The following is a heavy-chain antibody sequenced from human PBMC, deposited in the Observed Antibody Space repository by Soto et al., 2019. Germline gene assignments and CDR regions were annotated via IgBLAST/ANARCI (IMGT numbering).Heavy chain of an antibody. CDR3: AKASIFGVVNWFDP. D-gene: IGHD3-3*01. V-gene: IGHV3-23*01. CDR2: ISGSGGST. CDR1: GFTFSSYA. Sequence: EVHLLESGGGWVQPGGALRLFCAASGFTFSSYAMSWVRQAPGKGLEWVSAISGSGGSTSSADSVKGRLTISRDNSKNTLYLQMNSLRAEDTAVYYCAKASIFGVVNWFDPWGQGTLVTVSS. J-gene: IGHJ5*02.